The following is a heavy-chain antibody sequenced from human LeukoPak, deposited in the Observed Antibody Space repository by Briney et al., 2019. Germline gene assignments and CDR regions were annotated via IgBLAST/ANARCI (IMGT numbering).Heavy chain of an antibody. CDR2: INSDGSST. J-gene: IGHJ5*02. Sequence: SGGSLRLSCAASGFTFSSYWMHWVRQAPGKGLVWVSRINSDGSSTSYADSVKGRFTISRDNAKNTLYLQMNSLRAEDTAVYYCASQNRPLRDILTGRPSWGQGTLVTVSS. CDR1: GFTFSSYW. V-gene: IGHV3-74*01. D-gene: IGHD3-9*01. CDR3: ASQNRPLRDILTGRPS.